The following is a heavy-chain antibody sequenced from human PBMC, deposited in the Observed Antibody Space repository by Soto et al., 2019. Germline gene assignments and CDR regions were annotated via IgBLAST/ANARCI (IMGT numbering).Heavy chain of an antibody. CDR1: GFTFSNYW. CDR2: INIGGSAA. J-gene: IGHJ4*02. CDR3: VRGTNDWDGIDY. V-gene: IGHV3-74*01. D-gene: IGHD1-1*01. Sequence: EVQLVESGGGLVQPGGSLRLSCAASGFTFSNYWMHWVRLPPGKGLLWVSRINIGGSAANYAGSVEGRFTVSRDDGKNTLYLQMNRLRDEDTAVYYFVRGTNDWDGIDYWGQGAPVTVSS.